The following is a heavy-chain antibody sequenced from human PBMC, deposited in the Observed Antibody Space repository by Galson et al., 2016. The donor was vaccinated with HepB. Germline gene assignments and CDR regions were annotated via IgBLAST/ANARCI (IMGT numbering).Heavy chain of an antibody. V-gene: IGHV3-53*01. Sequence: SLRLSCAASGFNVSSNQMIWVRQAPWMGLEWVSVICSDGSTHHAESVKGRFTISRDNSKNTVDLHMNSLSDEDKAVYYCARRGGYFDYFWGKWEDWGQGTRITVSS. D-gene: IGHD3-16*01. J-gene: IGHJ4*02. CDR2: ICSDGST. CDR3: ARRGGYFDYFWGKWED. CDR1: GFNVSSNQ.